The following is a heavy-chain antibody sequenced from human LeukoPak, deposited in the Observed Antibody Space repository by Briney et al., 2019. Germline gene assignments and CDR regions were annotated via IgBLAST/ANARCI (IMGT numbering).Heavy chain of an antibody. D-gene: IGHD3-22*01. Sequence: ASVKVSCKVSGYTLTELSMHWVRQAPGKGLEWMGGFDPEDGETIYAQKFQGRVTMTEGTSTDTAYMELSSLRSEDTAVYYCATNLKYYYDSSGPPPNWFDPWGQGTLVTVSS. V-gene: IGHV1-24*01. CDR2: FDPEDGET. J-gene: IGHJ5*02. CDR1: GYTLTELS. CDR3: ATNLKYYYDSSGPPPNWFDP.